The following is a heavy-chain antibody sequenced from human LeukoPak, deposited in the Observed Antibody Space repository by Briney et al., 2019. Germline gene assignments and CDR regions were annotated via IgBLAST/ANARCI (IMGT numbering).Heavy chain of an antibody. Sequence: SETLSLTCTVSGGSISSSSYYWGWIRQPPGKGLEWIGSIYYSGSTYYNPSLKSRVTISVDTSKNQFSLKLSSVTAADTAVYYCASLLHTAIVYYFDYWGQGTLVTVSS. D-gene: IGHD5-18*01. CDR1: GGSISSSSYY. V-gene: IGHV4-39*01. J-gene: IGHJ4*02. CDR3: ASLLHTAIVYYFDY. CDR2: IYYSGST.